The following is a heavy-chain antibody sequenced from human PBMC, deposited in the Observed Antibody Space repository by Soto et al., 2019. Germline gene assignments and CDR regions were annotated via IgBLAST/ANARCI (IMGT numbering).Heavy chain of an antibody. J-gene: IGHJ6*02. CDR3: ARDPGSSFWSGSYGMDV. CDR2: INPNSGGT. CDR1: GYTFTSYG. D-gene: IGHD3-3*01. V-gene: IGHV1-2*04. Sequence: ASVKVSCKASGYTFTSYGISWVRQAPGQGLEWMGWINPNSGGTNYAQKFQGWVTMTRDTSISTAYMELSRLRSDDTAVYYCARDPGSSFWSGSYGMDVWGQGTTVTVSS.